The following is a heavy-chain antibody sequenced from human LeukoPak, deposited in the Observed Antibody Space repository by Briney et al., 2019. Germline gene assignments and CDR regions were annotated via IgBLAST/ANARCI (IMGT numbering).Heavy chain of an antibody. Sequence: SETLSLTCTVSAGSISSSSYSWGWIRQPPGKGLEWIGSIYYSGSTYYNPSLRSRVTISVDTSKNQFSLKLSSVTAADTAVYYCAREVQGDSSGSDAFDIWGQGTMVTVSS. V-gene: IGHV4-39*07. CDR3: AREVQGDSSGSDAFDI. CDR1: AGSISSSSYS. CDR2: IYYSGST. J-gene: IGHJ3*02. D-gene: IGHD3-22*01.